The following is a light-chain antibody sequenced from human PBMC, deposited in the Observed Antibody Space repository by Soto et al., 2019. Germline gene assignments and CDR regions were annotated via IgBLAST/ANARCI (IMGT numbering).Light chain of an antibody. CDR2: GAS. V-gene: IGKV3-20*01. CDR1: QSVSSSY. J-gene: IGKJ5*01. Sequence: EIVLTQSPGTLSLSPGERATLSCRARQSVSSSYLAWYQQKPGQAPRLLIYGASSRATGIPDRFSGSGSGADFTLTMSRLEAEDFAVYYCHQYGISTPVTFGQGTRLEIK. CDR3: HQYGISTPVT.